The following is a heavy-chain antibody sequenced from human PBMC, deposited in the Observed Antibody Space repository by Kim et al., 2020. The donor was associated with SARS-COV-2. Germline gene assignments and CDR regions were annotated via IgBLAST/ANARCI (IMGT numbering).Heavy chain of an antibody. CDR1: GFTFSSYA. CDR2: ISGSGGST. V-gene: IGHV3-23*01. D-gene: IGHD6-13*01. Sequence: GGSLRLSCAASGFTFSSYAMSWVRQAPGKGLEWVSAISGSGGSTYYADSVKGRFTISRDNSKNTLYLQMNSLRAEDTAVYYCAKVRGSEYAAAGTVGYWGQGTLVTVSS. CDR3: AKVRGSEYAAAGTVGY. J-gene: IGHJ4*02.